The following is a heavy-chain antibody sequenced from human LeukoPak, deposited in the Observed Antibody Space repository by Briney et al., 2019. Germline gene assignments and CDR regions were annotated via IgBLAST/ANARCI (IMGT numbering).Heavy chain of an antibody. Sequence: SGPTLMNPPQTRTLTCTFSGFSLRTREGGVGWIRQPPGKALEWLSLIYWNDDKRYSPSLKSRLTITKDISKNQVVLTMTNMDPVDTATYYCALFPVGGYFDYWGQGTLVTVSS. CDR1: GFSLRTREGG. CDR2: IYWNDDK. J-gene: IGHJ4*02. CDR3: ALFPVGGYFDY. D-gene: IGHD2-15*01. V-gene: IGHV2-5*01.